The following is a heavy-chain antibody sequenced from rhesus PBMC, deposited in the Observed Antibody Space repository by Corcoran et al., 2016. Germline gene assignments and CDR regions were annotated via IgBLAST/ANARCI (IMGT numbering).Heavy chain of an antibody. CDR1: GFTFSSYW. J-gene: IGHJ4*01. V-gene: IGHV3S42*01. CDR2: INSGGGST. Sequence: EVQLVESGGGLAKPGGSLRLSCAASGFTFSSYWMNWVRQTPGRGLEWISAINSGGGSTYYAYAVKGRFTISRDNSKNTLSLKMNSLRAEDTAVYYCASGTAGTSDYWGQGVLVTVSS. CDR3: ASGTAGTSDY. D-gene: IGHD1-1*01.